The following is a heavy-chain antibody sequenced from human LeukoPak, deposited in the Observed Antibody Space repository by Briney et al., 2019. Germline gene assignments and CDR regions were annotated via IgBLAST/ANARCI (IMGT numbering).Heavy chain of an antibody. CDR1: GFRFSDYS. V-gene: IGHV3-48*01. D-gene: IGHD5-24*01. CDR2: IGIDSGNT. Sequence: GGSLRLSCAASGFRFSDYSMNWVRQAPGKGLEWISYIGIDSGNTNYADSVKGRFTVSGDKAKKSLYLQMNSLRVEDTAVYYCARDYKYAFDNWGQGTLVTVSS. CDR3: ARDYKYAFDN. J-gene: IGHJ4*02.